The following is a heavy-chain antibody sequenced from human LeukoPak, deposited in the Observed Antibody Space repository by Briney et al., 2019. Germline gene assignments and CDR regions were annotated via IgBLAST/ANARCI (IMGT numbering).Heavy chain of an antibody. V-gene: IGHV5-51*01. CDR1: GYSFTSYW. CDR3: ARSTVDYYDSSGYSSTLFDY. J-gene: IGHJ4*02. CDR2: IYPGDSDT. D-gene: IGHD3-22*01. Sequence: GESLQISCKGSGYSFTSYWIGWVRQMPGKGLEWMGIIYPGDSDTRYSLSFQGQVTISADKSISTAYLQWSSLKASDTAMYYCARSTVDYYDSSGYSSTLFDYWGQGTLVTVSS.